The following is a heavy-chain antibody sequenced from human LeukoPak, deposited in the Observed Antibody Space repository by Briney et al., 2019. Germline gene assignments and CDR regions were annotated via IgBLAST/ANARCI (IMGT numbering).Heavy chain of an antibody. Sequence: GGSLRLSCEASGFTFSTYNMNWVRQAPGKRLEWVSSITSSSSYVFYADSVKGRFTISRDNAKNSLYLQMNSLRAEDTAVYYCARARSSWFGELLSYYMDVWGKGTTVTISS. D-gene: IGHD3-10*01. CDR3: ARARSSWFGELLSYYMDV. CDR2: ITSSSSYV. J-gene: IGHJ6*03. CDR1: GFTFSTYN. V-gene: IGHV3-21*01.